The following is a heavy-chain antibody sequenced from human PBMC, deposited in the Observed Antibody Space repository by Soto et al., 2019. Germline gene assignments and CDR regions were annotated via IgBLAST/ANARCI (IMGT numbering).Heavy chain of an antibody. CDR2: IDWDDDK. J-gene: IGHJ4*02. CDR1: GFSLSTSGMC. V-gene: IGHV2-70*01. Sequence: SGPTLVNPTQTLTLTCTFPGFSLSTSGMCVGWIRQPPGKALEWLALIDWDDDKYYSTSLKTRLTISKDTSKNQVVLTMTNVDPVDTATYYCARMLCMTTVALFDYWGQGTLVTVSS. CDR3: ARMLCMTTVALFDY. D-gene: IGHD4-4*01.